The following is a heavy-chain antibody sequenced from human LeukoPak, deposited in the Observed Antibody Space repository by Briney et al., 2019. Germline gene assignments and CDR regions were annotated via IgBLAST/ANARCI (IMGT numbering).Heavy chain of an antibody. V-gene: IGHV3-23*01. D-gene: IGHD3-10*01. CDR1: GFTFTNYA. Sequence: SGGSLRLSCAASGFTFTNYAMSWVRQAPGKGLEWVSAISGSGGSTYYADSVKGRFTISRDNSKNTLYLQMNSLRAEDTAVYYCAKDNAPSITMVRGVISYWGQGTLVTVSS. CDR3: AKDNAPSITMVRGVISY. J-gene: IGHJ4*02. CDR2: ISGSGGST.